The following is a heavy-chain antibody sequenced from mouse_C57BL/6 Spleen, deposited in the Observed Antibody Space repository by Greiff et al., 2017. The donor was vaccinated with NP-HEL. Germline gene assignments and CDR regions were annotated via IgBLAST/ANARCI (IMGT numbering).Heavy chain of an antibody. J-gene: IGHJ2*01. Sequence: EVQLQESGGGLVKPGGSLKLSCAASGFTFSDYGMHWVRQAPEKGLEWVAYISSGSSTIYYADTVKGRFTISRDNAKNTLFLQMTSLRSEDTAMYYCARAYGSRNYFDYWGQGTTLTVSS. CDR2: ISSGSSTI. D-gene: IGHD1-1*01. CDR3: ARAYGSRNYFDY. CDR1: GFTFSDYG. V-gene: IGHV5-17*01.